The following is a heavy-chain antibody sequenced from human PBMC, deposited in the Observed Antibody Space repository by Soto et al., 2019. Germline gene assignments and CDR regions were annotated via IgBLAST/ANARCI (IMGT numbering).Heavy chain of an antibody. V-gene: IGHV3-9*01. J-gene: IGHJ6*02. CDR3: AKDISGRGSFYYYYGLDV. CDR2: ISWNSGSI. D-gene: IGHD1-26*01. CDR1: GLTFDDYA. Sequence: EVQLVESGGGLVQPGRSLRLSCEASGLTFDDYAMHWVRQAPGKGLEWVSGISWNSGSIGYADSVKARFTISRDNAKHSLYLQMNSLRAEDTAFYYCAKDISGRGSFYYYYGLDVCGQGTSVTVSS.